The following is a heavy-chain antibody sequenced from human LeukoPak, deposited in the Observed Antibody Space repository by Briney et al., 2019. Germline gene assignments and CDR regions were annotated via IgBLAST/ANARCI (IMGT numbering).Heavy chain of an antibody. CDR3: ARGPGVRGVITDY. CDR1: GGSLSGYY. CDR2: INHSGST. Sequence: PSETLSLTCAVYGGSLSGYYWSWIRQPPGKGLEWIGEINHSGSTNYNPSLKSRVTISVDTSKNKFSLKLSSVTAADTAVYYCARGPGVRGVITDYWGQGTLVTVSS. J-gene: IGHJ4*02. D-gene: IGHD3-10*01. V-gene: IGHV4-34*01.